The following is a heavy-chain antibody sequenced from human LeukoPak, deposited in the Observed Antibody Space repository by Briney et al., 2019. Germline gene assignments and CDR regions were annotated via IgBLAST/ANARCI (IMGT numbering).Heavy chain of an antibody. CDR1: GFTFSSYG. D-gene: IGHD1-14*01. CDR2: ISYDGSNK. J-gene: IGHJ4*02. CDR3: ASRTGVY. Sequence: GGSLRLSCAASGFTFSSYGMHRVRQAPGKGLEWVAVISYDGSNKYYADSVKGRFTISRDNSKNTLYLQMNNLRAEDTAVYYCASRTGVYWGQGTLVSVSS. V-gene: IGHV3-30*03.